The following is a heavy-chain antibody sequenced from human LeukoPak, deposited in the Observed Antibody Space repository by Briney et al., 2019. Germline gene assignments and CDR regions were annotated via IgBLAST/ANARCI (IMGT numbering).Heavy chain of an antibody. V-gene: IGHV1-2*02. Sequence: ASVKVSCKASGYTFTGYYMHWVRQAPGQGLEWMGWINPNSGGINYAQKFQGRVTMTRDTSISTAYMELSRLRSDDTAVYYCARDPNLDYFDYWGQGTLVTVSS. J-gene: IGHJ4*02. CDR3: ARDPNLDYFDY. D-gene: IGHD1-1*01. CDR1: GYTFTGYY. CDR2: INPNSGGI.